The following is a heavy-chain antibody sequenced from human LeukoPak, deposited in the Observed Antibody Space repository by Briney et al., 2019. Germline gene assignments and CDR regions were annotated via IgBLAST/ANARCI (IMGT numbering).Heavy chain of an antibody. J-gene: IGHJ4*02. CDR1: GGSISSYY. Sequence: SETLSLTCTVSGGSISSYYWGWIRQPPGKGLEWIGSIYYSGSTYYNPSLKSRVTISVDRSKNQFSLKLSSVTAADTAVYYCARYTAMVTEYYFDYWGQGTLVTVSS. V-gene: IGHV4-39*07. D-gene: IGHD5-18*01. CDR2: IYYSGST. CDR3: ARYTAMVTEYYFDY.